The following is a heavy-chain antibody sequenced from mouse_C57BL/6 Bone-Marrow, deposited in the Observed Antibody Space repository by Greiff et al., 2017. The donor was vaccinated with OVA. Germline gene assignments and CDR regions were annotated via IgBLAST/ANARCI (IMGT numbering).Heavy chain of an antibody. CDR1: GYTFTDYE. CDR2: IDPETGGT. CDR3: TSDYGYVVDY. J-gene: IGHJ2*01. Sequence: SGAELVRPGASVTLSCKASGYTFTDYEMHWVKQTPVHGLEWIGAIDPETGGTAYNQKFKGKAILTADKSSSTAYMELRSLTSEDSAVYYCTSDYGYVVDYWGQGTTLTVSS. V-gene: IGHV1-15*01. D-gene: IGHD2-2*01.